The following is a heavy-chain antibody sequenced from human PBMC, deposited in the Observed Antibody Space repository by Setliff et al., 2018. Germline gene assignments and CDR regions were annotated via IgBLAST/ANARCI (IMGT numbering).Heavy chain of an antibody. Sequence: PSETLSLTCTVSGASLRSGSNYWGWFRQPAGKGLEWIGRIYTDGTTNYSPSLKSRVTISLDASTNQFSLKLRSVSAADTAVYYCRYWSGYYNNDYWGQGTLVTVSS. CDR2: IYTDGTT. V-gene: IGHV4-61*02. CDR3: RYWSGYYNNDY. CDR1: GASLRSGSNY. D-gene: IGHD3-3*01. J-gene: IGHJ4*02.